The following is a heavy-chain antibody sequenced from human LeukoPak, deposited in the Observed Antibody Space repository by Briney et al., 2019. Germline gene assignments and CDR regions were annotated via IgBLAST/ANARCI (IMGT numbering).Heavy chain of an antibody. Sequence: ASVKVSCKASGYTFTSYGISWVRQAPGQGLEWMGWISAYNGNTNYAQKLQGRVTMTTDTSTSTAYMELRSLRSDDTAVYYCAKLDSGSYYGQWFDPWGQGTLVTVSS. D-gene: IGHD1-26*01. J-gene: IGHJ5*02. CDR2: ISAYNGNT. V-gene: IGHV1-18*01. CDR1: GYTFTSYG. CDR3: AKLDSGSYYGQWFDP.